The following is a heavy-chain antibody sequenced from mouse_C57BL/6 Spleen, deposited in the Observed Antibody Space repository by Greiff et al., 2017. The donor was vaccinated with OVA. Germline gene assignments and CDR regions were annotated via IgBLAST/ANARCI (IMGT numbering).Heavy chain of an antibody. CDR2: ISYDGSN. CDR3: ARRGNYESGMDY. J-gene: IGHJ4*01. V-gene: IGHV3-6*01. D-gene: IGHD2-1*01. CDR1: GYSITSGYY. Sequence: EVKLQESGPGLVKPSQSLSLTCSVTGYSITSGYYWNWIRQFPGNKLEWMGYISYDGSNNYNPSLKNRITITRDTSKNQFFLKLNSVTTEDTATYYCARRGNYESGMDYWGQGTSVTVSS.